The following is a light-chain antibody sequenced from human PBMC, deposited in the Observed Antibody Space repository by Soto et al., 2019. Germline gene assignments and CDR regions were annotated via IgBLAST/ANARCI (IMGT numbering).Light chain of an antibody. CDR3: QQYGSAPRT. J-gene: IGKJ1*01. CDR1: QSVSSSF. CDR2: GAS. Sequence: EIGLTQSPGTLSLSPGERATLSCRASQSVSSSFLAWYQQKPGQAPRLLIYGASGRATGIPDRFSGSGSGSDFTLTISSLEPEDFAVYYCQQYGSAPRTFGQGTKVEVK. V-gene: IGKV3-20*01.